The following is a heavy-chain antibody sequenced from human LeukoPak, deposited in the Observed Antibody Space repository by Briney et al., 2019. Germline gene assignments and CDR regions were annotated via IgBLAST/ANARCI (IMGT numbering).Heavy chain of an antibody. CDR2: IDPSDSYT. CDR3: ARRMGYCSGGSCLNWFDP. J-gene: IGHJ5*02. CDR1: GYSFTSYW. V-gene: IGHV5-10-1*01. D-gene: IGHD2-15*01. Sequence: GESLKISCKGSGYSFTSYWISWVRPLPGKGLEWMGRIDPSDSYTNYSPSFQGHVTISADKSISTAYLQWSSLKASDTAMYYCARRMGYCSGGSCLNWFDPWGQGTLVTVSS.